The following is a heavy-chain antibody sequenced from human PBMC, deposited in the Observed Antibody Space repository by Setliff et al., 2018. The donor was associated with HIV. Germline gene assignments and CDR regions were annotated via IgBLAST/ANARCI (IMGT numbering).Heavy chain of an antibody. V-gene: IGHV4-34*01. CDR2: ISHSGHT. CDR1: GGSFGDYY. D-gene: IGHD1-7*01. Sequence: SSETLSLTCAVYGGSFGDYYWIWIRQPPGKGLEWIGEISHSGHTNYNPSLNGRVTFSVDMSKNQFSLKLTSVTAADTGVYYCVGGRSGRDWNYDTFYYYMDVWDKGATVTVSS. CDR3: VGGRSGRDWNYDTFYYYMDV. J-gene: IGHJ6*03.